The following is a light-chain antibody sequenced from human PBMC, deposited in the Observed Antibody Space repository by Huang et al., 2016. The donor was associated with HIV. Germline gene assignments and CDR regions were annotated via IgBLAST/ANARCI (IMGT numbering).Light chain of an antibody. V-gene: IGKV3-15*01. CDR1: QSITTN. CDR2: GAS. CDR3: QQYITWPPLT. Sequence: EIVMTQSPVTLSGSLGERATPSCRASQSITTNLAWYQQKLGQAPRLLIYGASTRASGNPPRLSGGGSGTEFTLTISRLQSEDFAVYFCQQYITWPPLTFGGGTTVEIK. J-gene: IGKJ4*01.